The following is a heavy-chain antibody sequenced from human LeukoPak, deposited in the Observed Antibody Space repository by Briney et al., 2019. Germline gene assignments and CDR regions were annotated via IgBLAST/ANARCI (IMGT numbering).Heavy chain of an antibody. J-gene: IGHJ4*02. CDR3: AKVGSLAAAGTLYYFDY. V-gene: IGHV3-23*01. D-gene: IGHD6-13*01. CDR2: ISGSGGST. CDR1: GFTFSSYA. Sequence: GGSLRLSCAASGFTFSSYAMSWVRQAPGKGLERVSAISGSGGSTYYADSVKGRFTISRDNSKNTLYLQMNSLRAEDTAVYYCAKVGSLAAAGTLYYFDYWGQGTLVTVSS.